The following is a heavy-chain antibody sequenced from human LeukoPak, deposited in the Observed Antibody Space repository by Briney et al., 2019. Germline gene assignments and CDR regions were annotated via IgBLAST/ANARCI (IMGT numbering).Heavy chain of an antibody. CDR2: INHSGST. J-gene: IGHJ5*02. D-gene: IGHD6-19*01. CDR3: ARVASIAVAGTMRDWFDP. V-gene: IGHV4-34*01. CDR1: GGSFSGYY. Sequence: PSETLSLTCAVYGGSFSGYYWSWIRQPPGKGLEWIGEINHSGSTNYNPSLKSRVTISVDTSKNQFSLKLSSVTAADTAVYYCARVASIAVAGTMRDWFDPWGQGTLVTVSS.